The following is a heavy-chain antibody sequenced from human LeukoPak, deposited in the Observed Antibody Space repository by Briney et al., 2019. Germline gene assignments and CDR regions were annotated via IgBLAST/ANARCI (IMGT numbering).Heavy chain of an antibody. D-gene: IGHD1-1*01. J-gene: IGHJ4*02. V-gene: IGHV1-69*04. CDR1: GGTFSSYA. CDR3: ARGNELDRYSLDY. Sequence: GASVKVSCKASGGTFSSYAISWVRQAPGQGLEWMGRIIPILGIANYAQKFQGRVTMTRDTSTSTVCMELSSLRSEDTAVYYCARGNELDRYSLDYWGQGTLVTVSS. CDR2: IIPILGIA.